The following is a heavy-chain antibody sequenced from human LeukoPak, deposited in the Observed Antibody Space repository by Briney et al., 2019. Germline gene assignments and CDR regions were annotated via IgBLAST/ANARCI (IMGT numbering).Heavy chain of an antibody. CDR3: ARDRGYTYGHPLDY. D-gene: IGHD5-18*01. Sequence: PGRSLRLSCAASGFTFSTYVIHWVRQAPGKGLEWVALIWHDGSNKYYGDSVKDRFTISRDNSKNTLYLQMDSLGDEDTAVYYCARDRGYTYGHPLDYWGQGTLVTVSS. V-gene: IGHV3-33*01. J-gene: IGHJ4*02. CDR1: GFTFSTYV. CDR2: IWHDGSNK.